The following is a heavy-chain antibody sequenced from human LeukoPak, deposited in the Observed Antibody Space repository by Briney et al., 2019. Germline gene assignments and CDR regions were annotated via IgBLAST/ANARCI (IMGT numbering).Heavy chain of an antibody. CDR2: MNPNSGNT. V-gene: IGHV1-8*01. D-gene: IGHD3-16*02. CDR3: TITFGGVIVLDAFDI. Sequence: ASVKVSCKASGYTFTSYDINWVRQATGQGPEWMGWMNPNSGNTGYAQKFQGRVTMTRNTSISTAYMELSSLRSEDTAVYYCTITFGGVIVLDAFDIWGQGTMVTVSS. CDR1: GYTFTSYD. J-gene: IGHJ3*02.